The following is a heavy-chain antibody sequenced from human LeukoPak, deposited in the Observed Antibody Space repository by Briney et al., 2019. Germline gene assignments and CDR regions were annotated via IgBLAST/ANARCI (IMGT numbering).Heavy chain of an antibody. Sequence: SETLSLTWTVSGGSISSYDGSWIRQPPGKGLELRGYIYYSGRTHYNPSLKSRVTISVDTSKNQFSLKLSSVTAADTAVYYCARLEPPGDAFDIWGQGTMVTVSS. D-gene: IGHD1-14*01. CDR3: ARLEPPGDAFDI. CDR1: GGSISSYD. J-gene: IGHJ3*02. CDR2: IYYSGRT. V-gene: IGHV4-59*08.